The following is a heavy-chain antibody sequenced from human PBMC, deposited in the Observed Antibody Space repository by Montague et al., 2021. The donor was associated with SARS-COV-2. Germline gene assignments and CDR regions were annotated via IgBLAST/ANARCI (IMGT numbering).Heavy chain of an antibody. D-gene: IGHD6-13*01. J-gene: IGHJ5*02. CDR1: GFSLSTGGMC. CDR3: ARILVAAAGSPFDP. CDR2: IDWDDDK. V-gene: IGHV2-70*11. Sequence: PALVKPTQTLTLTCTFSGFSLSTGGMCVSWIRQPPGKALEWLARIDWDDDKYYSTSLKTRLTISKDTSKNQVVLTMTNMDPVDTATYYCARILVAAAGSPFDPWGQGTLVTVSS.